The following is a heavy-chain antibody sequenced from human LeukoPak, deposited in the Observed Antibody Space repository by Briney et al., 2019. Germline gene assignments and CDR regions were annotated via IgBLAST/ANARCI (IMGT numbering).Heavy chain of an antibody. J-gene: IGHJ4*02. Sequence: GASVTVSCKASGYTFTIYYMHWVRQAPGQGLEWMGIINPSGGSTSYAQKFQGRVTMTRDMSTSTVYMELSSLRSEDTAVYYCARLYGNYQNYFDYWGQGTLVTVSS. CDR1: GYTFTIYY. CDR2: INPSGGST. V-gene: IGHV1-46*01. CDR3: ARLYGNYQNYFDY. D-gene: IGHD1-7*01.